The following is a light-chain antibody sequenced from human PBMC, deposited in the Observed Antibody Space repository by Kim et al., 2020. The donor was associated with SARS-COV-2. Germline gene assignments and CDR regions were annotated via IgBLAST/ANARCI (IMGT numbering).Light chain of an antibody. CDR3: QQRGNWPLT. CDR1: QSVSSY. CDR2: DAS. V-gene: IGKV3-11*01. J-gene: IGKJ4*01. Sequence: LSPGERSTLACRASQSVSSYLAWYQQKPGQAPRLLIYDASNRATGIPARFSGSGSGTDFTLTIGSLEPEDFAVYYCQQRGNWPLTFGGGTKVDIK.